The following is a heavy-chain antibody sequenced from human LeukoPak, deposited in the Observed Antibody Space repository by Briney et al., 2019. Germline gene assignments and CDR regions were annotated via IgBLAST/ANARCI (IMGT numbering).Heavy chain of an antibody. D-gene: IGHD1-26*01. J-gene: IGHJ6*03. CDR3: ARGVHEWELLRGYYYYYMDV. CDR2: IYYSGST. Sequence: SETLSLTCTVSGGSISSSSYYWSWIRQPPGKGLEWIGYIYYSGSTNYNPSLKSRVTISVDTSKNQFSLKLSSVTAADTAVYYCARGVHEWELLRGYYYYYMDVWGKGTTVTVSS. CDR1: GGSISSSSYY. V-gene: IGHV4-61*01.